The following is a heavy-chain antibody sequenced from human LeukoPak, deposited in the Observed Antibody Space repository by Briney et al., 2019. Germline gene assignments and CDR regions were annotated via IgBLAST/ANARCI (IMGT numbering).Heavy chain of an antibody. D-gene: IGHD3-22*01. CDR3: ARNADASSSYPYFDY. CDR2: IFHSGNT. V-gene: IGHV4-59*01. CDR1: GDSISNYY. J-gene: IGHJ4*02. Sequence: SETLSLTCTVSGDSISNYYWSWIRQPPGKELEWIGYIFHSGNTNYNPSLKSRVTISVDTSKNQFSLKLNSVTAADTAVYYCARNADASSSYPYFDYWGQGTLVTVSS.